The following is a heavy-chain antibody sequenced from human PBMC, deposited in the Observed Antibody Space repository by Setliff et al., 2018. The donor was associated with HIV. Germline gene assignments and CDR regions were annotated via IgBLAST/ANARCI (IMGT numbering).Heavy chain of an antibody. V-gene: IGHV4-59*01. CDR1: GGSISSYY. D-gene: IGHD3-10*02. J-gene: IGHJ6*03. CDR2: IYYSGGT. Sequence: SETLSLTCTVSGGSISSYYWSWIRQPPGKGLEWIGYIYYSGGTNYNPSLKSRVTISVDTSKNQFSLKLSSVTAADTAVYYCARGHMLITYYYYYYMDVWGKGTTVTVSS. CDR3: ARGHMLITYYYYYYMDV.